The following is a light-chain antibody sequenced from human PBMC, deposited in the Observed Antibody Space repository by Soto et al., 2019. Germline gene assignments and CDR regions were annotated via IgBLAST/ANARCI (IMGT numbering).Light chain of an antibody. CDR2: KVS. Sequence: VVMPPSPLSLPVTLGQPASISCRSSQSLVYSDGNTYLNWFQQRPGQSPRRLIHKVSDRDSGVPARFSGSGSGADFRLQIARVEAEDVGVYYCMQGTHWPYTFGQGTRVEIK. CDR1: QSLVYSDGNTY. V-gene: IGKV2-30*01. CDR3: MQGTHWPYT. J-gene: IGKJ2*01.